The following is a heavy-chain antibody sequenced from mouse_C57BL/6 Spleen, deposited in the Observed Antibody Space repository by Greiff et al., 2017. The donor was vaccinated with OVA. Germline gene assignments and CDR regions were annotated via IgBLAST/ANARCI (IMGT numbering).Heavy chain of an antibody. V-gene: IGHV1-80*01. J-gene: IGHJ4*01. CDR1: GYAFSSYW. CDR2: IYPGDGDT. CDR3: ARSSYYYGSSHYAMDY. D-gene: IGHD1-1*01. Sequence: VQLQQSGAELVKPGASVKISCKASGYAFSSYWMNWVKQRPGKGLEWIGQIYPGDGDTNYNGKFKGKATLTADKSSSTAYMQLSSLTSEDSAVYFCARSSYYYGSSHYAMDYWGQGTSVTVSS.